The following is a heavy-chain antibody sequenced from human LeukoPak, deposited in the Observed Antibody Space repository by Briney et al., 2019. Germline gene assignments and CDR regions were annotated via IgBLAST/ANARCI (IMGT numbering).Heavy chain of an antibody. Sequence: SQTLSLTCTVSGGSISSGGYYWSWIRQPPGKGLEWIGYIYHSGSTYYNPSLKSRVTISVDRSKNQFSLKLSSVTAADTAVYYCARGPQITGTGGGYFDYWGQGTLVTVSS. CDR2: IYHSGST. J-gene: IGHJ4*02. V-gene: IGHV4-30-2*01. D-gene: IGHD1-7*01. CDR3: ARGPQITGTGGGYFDY. CDR1: GGSISSGGYY.